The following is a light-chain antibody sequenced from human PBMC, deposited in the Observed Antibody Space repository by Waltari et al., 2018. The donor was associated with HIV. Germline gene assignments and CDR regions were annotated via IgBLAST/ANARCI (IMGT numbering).Light chain of an antibody. CDR1: SSDVGGYHL. CDR2: EVS. Sequence: QSALTHPASVSGSPGQSITISCTGTSSDVGGYHLVSWYQQHPGKAPKLMIYEVSKRPSGVSNRFSGSKSGNTASLTISGLQAEDEADYYCCAYAGSTTYVIFGGGTKLTVL. J-gene: IGLJ2*01. V-gene: IGLV2-23*02. CDR3: CAYAGSTTYVI.